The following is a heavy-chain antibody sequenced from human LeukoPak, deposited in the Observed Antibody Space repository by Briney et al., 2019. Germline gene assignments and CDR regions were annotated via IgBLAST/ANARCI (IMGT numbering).Heavy chain of an antibody. D-gene: IGHD1-26*01. CDR3: ARFRKLLPRAAGDY. Sequence: KPSETLSLTCAVYGGSFSGYYWSWIRQPPGKGLEWIGEINHSGSTSYNPSLKSRVTISVDTSKNQFSLKLSSVTAADTAVYYCARFRKLLPRAAGDYWGQGTLVTVSS. CDR1: GGSFSGYY. CDR2: INHSGST. V-gene: IGHV4-34*01. J-gene: IGHJ4*02.